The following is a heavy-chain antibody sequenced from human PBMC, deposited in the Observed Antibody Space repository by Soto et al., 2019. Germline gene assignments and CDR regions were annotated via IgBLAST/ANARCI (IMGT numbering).Heavy chain of an antibody. Sequence: GESLKISCKGSGYTFTNYWIGWVRQMPGKGLEWMGIIYPGDSDTKYNPSFQGQVTISADKSITTTYLRWTSLKASDTAIYYCAASIFYYGMDVWSQGTTVTVS. CDR2: IYPGDSDT. CDR3: AASIFYYGMDV. J-gene: IGHJ6*02. V-gene: IGHV5-51*01. CDR1: GYTFTNYW.